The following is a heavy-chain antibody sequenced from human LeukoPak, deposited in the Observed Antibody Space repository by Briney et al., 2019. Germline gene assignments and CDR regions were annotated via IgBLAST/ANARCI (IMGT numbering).Heavy chain of an antibody. J-gene: IGHJ4*02. CDR1: GFTFSSCS. D-gene: IGHD6-19*01. V-gene: IGHV3-30*04. Sequence: GRSLTLSCPASGFTFSSCSMHWVRPAPGKGLEWVAVISYDGSNKYYADSVKGRFTISRDNSKNTLYLQMNSLRAEDTAVYYCARDIGIAVAAPSYWGQGTLVTVSS. CDR3: ARDIGIAVAAPSY. CDR2: ISYDGSNK.